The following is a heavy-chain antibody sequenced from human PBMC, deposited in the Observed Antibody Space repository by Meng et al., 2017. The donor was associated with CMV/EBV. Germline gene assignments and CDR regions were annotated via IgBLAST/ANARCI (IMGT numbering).Heavy chain of an antibody. V-gene: IGHV3-48*03. CDR3: ARDYYDSSGYWGRYYGMDV. CDR1: GFTFSSYE. CDR2: ISSSGSTI. Sequence: GGSLRLSCAASGFTFSSYEMNWVRQAPGKGLEWVSYISSSGSTIYYADSVKGRFTISRDNAKNSLYLQMNSLRAEDTAVYYCARDYYDSSGYWGRYYGMDVWGQGTTVTVSS. J-gene: IGHJ6*02. D-gene: IGHD3-22*01.